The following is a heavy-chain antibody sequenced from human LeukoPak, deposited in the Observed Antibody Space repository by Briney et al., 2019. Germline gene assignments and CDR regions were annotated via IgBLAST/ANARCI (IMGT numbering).Heavy chain of an antibody. CDR1: GYTFIDYH. V-gene: IGHV1-2*02. Sequence: GASVKVSCKASGYTFIDYHMHWVRQAPGQGLEWMAWINPKTGGSNSAQKFQGRVTMTRDTSITTAYMELGSLRSDDTAVYYCARDVPGYSSEFDYWGQGTLVTVSS. D-gene: IGHD6-25*01. CDR3: ARDVPGYSSEFDY. J-gene: IGHJ4*02. CDR2: INPKTGGS.